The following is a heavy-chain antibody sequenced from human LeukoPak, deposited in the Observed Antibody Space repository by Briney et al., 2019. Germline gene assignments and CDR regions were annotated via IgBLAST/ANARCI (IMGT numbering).Heavy chain of an antibody. V-gene: IGHV5-51*01. J-gene: IGHJ5*02. Sequence: GGSLKISCQSPGYSFTTYWIGWVRQGPGTGLEWVGAIYPDASDTTYSPPFQGQDAISADRSIRTDYWKWNSVNASETGMDYCARQRGASGTVNWFDPWGQGTLVTVSS. CDR3: ARQRGASGTVNWFDP. CDR1: GYSFTTYW. D-gene: IGHD3-10*01. CDR2: IYPDASDT.